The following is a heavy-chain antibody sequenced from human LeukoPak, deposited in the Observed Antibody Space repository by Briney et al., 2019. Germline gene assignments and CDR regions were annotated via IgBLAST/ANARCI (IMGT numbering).Heavy chain of an antibody. CDR2: ISGSGGST. D-gene: IGHD5-24*01. V-gene: IGHV3-23*01. J-gene: IGHJ4*02. Sequence: PGGSLRLSCAASGFTFSSYAMTWGRQAPGRGLEWVSAISGSGGSTYYADSVKGRFTISRYNSKNTLYLQMNSLRAEDTAVYYCAKGWRRDGYNGRFDYWGQGTLVTVSS. CDR1: GFTFSSYA. CDR3: AKGWRRDGYNGRFDY.